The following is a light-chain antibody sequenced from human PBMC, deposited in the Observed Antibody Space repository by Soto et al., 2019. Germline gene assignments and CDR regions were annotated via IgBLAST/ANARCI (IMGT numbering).Light chain of an antibody. V-gene: IGLV4-69*01. CDR2: LYSDGSH. Sequence: QAVLTQSPSASASLGASVKLTCTLSSGHSSYAIAWHQQHPEKGPRYLMKLYSDGSHNKGDGIPDRFSGSSSGAERYLTISSLQSEDEADYYCAAWDDSLNGPVFGGGTKLTVL. CDR3: AAWDDSLNGPV. J-gene: IGLJ2*01. CDR1: SGHSSYA.